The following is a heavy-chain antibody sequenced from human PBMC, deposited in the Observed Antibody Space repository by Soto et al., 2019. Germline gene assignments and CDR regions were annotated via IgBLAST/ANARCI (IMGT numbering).Heavy chain of an antibody. CDR3: ARDEYSTMDV. Sequence: GGSLGLSCAASGFTFSSYSMNWVRQAPGKGLEWVSSISSSSSYIYYADSVKGRFTISRDNAKNSLYLQMSSLRAEDTAVYYCARDEYSTMDVWGQGTTVTVSS. CDR2: ISSSSSYI. V-gene: IGHV3-21*01. J-gene: IGHJ6*02. CDR1: GFTFSSYS. D-gene: IGHD5-18*01.